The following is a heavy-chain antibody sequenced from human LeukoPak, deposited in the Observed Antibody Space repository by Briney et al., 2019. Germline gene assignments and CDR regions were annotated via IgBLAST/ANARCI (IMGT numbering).Heavy chain of an antibody. CDR3: ARVRGDSSWYGLDY. CDR2: INPDSGGT. Sequence: ASVKLSCKTSGYTFTGYYIHWVRQATGQRLEWMVWINPDSGGTNYAQKFQGRVTMTRDTSISAGYMELSGLRPDDTAVFYCARVRGDSSWYGLDYWGQGTLVSVSS. CDR1: GYTFTGYY. D-gene: IGHD6-13*01. J-gene: IGHJ4*02. V-gene: IGHV1-2*02.